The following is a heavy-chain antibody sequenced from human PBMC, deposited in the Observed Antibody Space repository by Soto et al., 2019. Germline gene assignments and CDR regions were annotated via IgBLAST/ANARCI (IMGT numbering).Heavy chain of an antibody. V-gene: IGHV4-34*04. CDR3: ARGVSVTLGVKGGAPEKNPFGS. CDR1: GASFSGVY. CDR2: IDHSGMT. J-gene: IGHJ4*02. Sequence: PSETLSLTCAVSGASFSGVYWSWVHESRGKGLEWIGGIDHSGMTNHSTALKSRATMSVDTSKNQFSLKLRSVTAAERAVYYCARGVSVTLGVKGGAPEKNPFGSGSQAPLVTVSS. D-gene: IGHD3-16*01.